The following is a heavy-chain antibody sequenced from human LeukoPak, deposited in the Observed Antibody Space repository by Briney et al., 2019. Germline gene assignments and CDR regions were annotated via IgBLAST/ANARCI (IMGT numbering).Heavy chain of an antibody. J-gene: IGHJ4*02. V-gene: IGHV4-59*01. CDR2: IYYSGST. CDR3: ARNLHGSGSSLGFDY. CDR1: GGSISSYY. D-gene: IGHD3-10*01. Sequence: SETLSLTCTVSGGSISSYYWSWIRQPPGKGLEWTGYIYYSGSTNHNPSLKSRVTISVDTSKNQFSLKLSSVTAADTAVYYCARNLHGSGSSLGFDYWGQGTLVTVSS.